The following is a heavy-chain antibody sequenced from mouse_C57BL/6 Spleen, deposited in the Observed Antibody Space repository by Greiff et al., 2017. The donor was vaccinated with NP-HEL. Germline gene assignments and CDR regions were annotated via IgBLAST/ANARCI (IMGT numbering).Heavy chain of an antibody. CDR1: GFSLTSYG. V-gene: IGHV2-2*01. CDR2: IWSGGST. Sequence: VKLVESGPGLVQPSQSLSITCTVSGFSLTSYGVHWVRQSPGKGLEWLGVIWSGGSTDYNAAFISRLSISKDNSKSQVFFKMNSLQADDTAIYYCARGGYYDYDGYFDYWGQGTTLTVSS. J-gene: IGHJ2*01. CDR3: ARGGYYDYDGYFDY. D-gene: IGHD2-4*01.